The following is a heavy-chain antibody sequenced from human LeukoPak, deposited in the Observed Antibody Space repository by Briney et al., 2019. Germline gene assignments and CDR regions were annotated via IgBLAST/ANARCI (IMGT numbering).Heavy chain of an antibody. J-gene: IGHJ6*04. CDR3: ARDDCSGGSCWDG. Sequence: PGGSLRLSCAASGFTFISYSMNWVRQAPGKGLEWVSSISSSNNYIYYADSVKGRFIISRDNAKNSLYLQMNSLRVEDTAVYYCARDDCSGGSCWDGWGKGTTVTVSS. V-gene: IGHV3-21*01. CDR1: GFTFISYS. CDR2: ISSSNNYI. D-gene: IGHD2-15*01.